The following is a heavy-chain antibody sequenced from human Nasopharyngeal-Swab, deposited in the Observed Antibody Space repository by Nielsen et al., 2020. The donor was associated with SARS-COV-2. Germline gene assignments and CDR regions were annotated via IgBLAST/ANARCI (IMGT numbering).Heavy chain of an antibody. CDR2: IYSGGSST. J-gene: IGHJ4*02. V-gene: IGHV3-23*03. CDR3: ASPTAMGSY. D-gene: IGHD5-18*01. CDR1: GFTFSSYA. Sequence: GESLKISCAASGFTFSSYAMSWVRQAPGKGLEWVSVIYSGGSSTYYADSVKGRFTISRDNSKNTLYLQMNSLRAEDTAVYYCASPTAMGSYWGQGTLVTVSS.